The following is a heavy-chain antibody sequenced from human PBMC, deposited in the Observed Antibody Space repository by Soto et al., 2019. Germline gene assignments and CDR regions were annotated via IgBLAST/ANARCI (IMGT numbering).Heavy chain of an antibody. V-gene: IGHV4-39*01. CDR1: GGSISSSSYY. D-gene: IGHD1-26*01. J-gene: IGHJ6*02. Sequence: QLQLQESGPGLVKPSETLSLTCTVSGGSISSSSYYWGWIRQPPGKGLEWIGSIYYSGSTYYNPSLKSRVTISVDTSKNQFSLKLSSVTAADTAVYYCARLVGNLDYYYGMDVWGQGTTVTVSS. CDR3: ARLVGNLDYYYGMDV. CDR2: IYYSGST.